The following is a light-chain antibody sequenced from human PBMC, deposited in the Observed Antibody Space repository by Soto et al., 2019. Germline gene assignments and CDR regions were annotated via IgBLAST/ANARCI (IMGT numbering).Light chain of an antibody. CDR2: AAS. V-gene: IGKV1-39*01. CDR3: QQSYSTPYT. J-gene: IGKJ2*01. Sequence: IQMTQSPSSLSASVGDRVTITCRARQRISSYLNWYQQKPGKAPKLLIYAASSLQSGVPSRFSGSGSGTDFALTISSQQPEDLATYYCQQSYSTPYTFGQGTKLEIK. CDR1: QRISSY.